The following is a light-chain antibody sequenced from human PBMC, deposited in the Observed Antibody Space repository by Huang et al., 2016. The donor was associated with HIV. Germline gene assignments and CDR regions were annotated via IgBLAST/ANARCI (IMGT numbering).Light chain of an antibody. V-gene: IGKV1-NL1*01. Sequence: DIQMSQSPSSLSASVGDRVTITCRASQDISHSLAWYQQKPGKAPELLLHAASTVESGVPSRFSGSGSGTDYTLTISSLQPEDFATYYCQQYYSTPGFFGQGTNLEIK. CDR3: QQYYSTPGF. CDR1: QDISHS. CDR2: AAS. J-gene: IGKJ2*01.